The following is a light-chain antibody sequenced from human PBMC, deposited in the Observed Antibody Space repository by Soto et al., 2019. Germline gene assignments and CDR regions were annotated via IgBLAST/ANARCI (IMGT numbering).Light chain of an antibody. CDR1: QSIRSN. J-gene: IGKJ5*01. V-gene: IGKV3D-15*01. CDR3: QQYNNWPAIT. Sequence: IQMTQSPPTLSVSPGERAALSCRASQSIRSNLAWYQQKPGQAPRLLIYGASTRATGIPARFSGSGSGTDFTLTISSLQSEDFAVYYCQQYNNWPAITFGQGTRLEIK. CDR2: GAS.